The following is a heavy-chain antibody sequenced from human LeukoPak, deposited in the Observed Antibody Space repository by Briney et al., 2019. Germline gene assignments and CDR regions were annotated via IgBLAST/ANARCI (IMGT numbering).Heavy chain of an antibody. J-gene: IGHJ4*02. D-gene: IGHD6-13*01. Sequence: GGSLRLSCEASGFTFSTYAMHWVRQAPGKGLEWVAVISIDGSDRHHADSVKGRFTISRDNSKNTLYLQMNSLRAEDTAVYFCARDVKSSAEYYFDYWGQGTLVTVSS. V-gene: IGHV3-30*04. CDR1: GFTFSTYA. CDR3: ARDVKSSAEYYFDY. CDR2: ISIDGSDR.